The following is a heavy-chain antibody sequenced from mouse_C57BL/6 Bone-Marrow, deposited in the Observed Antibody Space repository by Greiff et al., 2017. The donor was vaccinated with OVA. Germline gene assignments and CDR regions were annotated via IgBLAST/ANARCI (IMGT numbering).Heavy chain of an antibody. Sequence: EVQLQQSGPELVKPGASAKISCKASGYSFTGYYMNWVKQSPEKSLEWIGEINPSTGGTTYNQKFKAKATLTVDKSSSTAYMQLKSLTSEDSAVYYCARTGVSFDYWGQGTTLTVSS. CDR3: ARTGVSFDY. D-gene: IGHD4-1*01. CDR1: GYSFTGYY. J-gene: IGHJ2*01. CDR2: INPSTGGT. V-gene: IGHV1-42*01.